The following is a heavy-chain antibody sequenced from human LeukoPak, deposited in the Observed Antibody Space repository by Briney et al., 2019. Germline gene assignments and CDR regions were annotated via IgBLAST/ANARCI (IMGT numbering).Heavy chain of an antibody. D-gene: IGHD6-13*01. V-gene: IGHV3-11*06. J-gene: IGHJ6*03. CDR1: GFTFSDYY. Sequence: GGSLRLSCAASGFTFSDYYMSWIRQAPGKGLEWISSISSTTSYIYYADSVKGRFTISRDNAKNSLYLQMNSLRAEDTAVYYCARESSSSSWYLYYYYYMDVWGKGTTVTVSS. CDR2: ISSTTSYI. CDR3: ARESSSSSWYLYYYYYMDV.